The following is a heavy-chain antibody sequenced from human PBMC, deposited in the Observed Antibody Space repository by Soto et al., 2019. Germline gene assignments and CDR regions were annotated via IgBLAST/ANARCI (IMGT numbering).Heavy chain of an antibody. CDR3: ARDRGTVTQNWFDP. D-gene: IGHD4-17*01. CDR1: GGSISSGGYY. J-gene: IGHJ5*02. CDR2: IYYSGST. V-gene: IGHV4-31*03. Sequence: QVQLQESGPGLVKPSQTLSLTCTVSGGSISSGGYYWSWIRQHPGKGLEWIGYIYYSGSTYYNPSLKSRVTISVDASKNQFSLKLSSVTAADTAVYYCARDRGTVTQNWFDPWGQGTLVTVSS.